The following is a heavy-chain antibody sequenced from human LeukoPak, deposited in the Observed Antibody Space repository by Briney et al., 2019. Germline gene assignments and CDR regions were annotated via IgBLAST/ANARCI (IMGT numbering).Heavy chain of an antibody. CDR3: ARGRRELWFGETPYYFDY. V-gene: IGHV1-69*01. CDR1: GGIFSSYA. CDR2: IIPIFGTA. Sequence: GSSVKVSCKTSGGIFSSYAISWVRQAPGQGLEWMGGIIPIFGTANFAQKFQGRVTITADESTSTAYMELSSLRSEDTAVYYCARGRRELWFGETPYYFDYWGQGTLVTVSS. J-gene: IGHJ4*02. D-gene: IGHD3-10*01.